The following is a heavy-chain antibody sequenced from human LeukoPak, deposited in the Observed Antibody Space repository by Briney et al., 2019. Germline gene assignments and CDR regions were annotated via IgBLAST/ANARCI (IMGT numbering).Heavy chain of an antibody. D-gene: IGHD1-26*01. CDR1: GGSPSGYY. CDR2: IKHSVST. CDR3: ARQGLSGSYFDP. Sequence: PPQSLSLTCALYGGSPSGYYWSWVRHPPRAGLGWMGEIKHSVSTNYNPSLTSRITISVDTSKHQFSLNLSSVTAADTAVYYCARQGLSGSYFDPWGQGTLVTVSS. J-gene: IGHJ5*02. V-gene: IGHV4-34*01.